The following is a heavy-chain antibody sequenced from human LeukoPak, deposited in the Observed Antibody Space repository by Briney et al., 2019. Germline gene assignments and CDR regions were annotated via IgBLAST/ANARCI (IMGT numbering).Heavy chain of an antibody. Sequence: ASVKVSCKASGYTFTGYYMHWVRQAPGQGLEWMGWINPNSGGTNYAQKFQGRVTMTRDTSISTAYMELSRLRFDDTAVYYCARAPRGYCSGGSCYGEDAFDIWGRGTMVTVSS. CDR3: ARAPRGYCSGGSCYGEDAFDI. J-gene: IGHJ3*02. V-gene: IGHV1-2*02. D-gene: IGHD2-15*01. CDR1: GYTFTGYY. CDR2: INPNSGGT.